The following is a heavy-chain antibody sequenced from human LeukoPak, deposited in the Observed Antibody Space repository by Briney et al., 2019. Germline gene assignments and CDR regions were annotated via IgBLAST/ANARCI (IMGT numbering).Heavy chain of an antibody. V-gene: IGHV4-34*01. CDR2: INHSGST. D-gene: IGHD3-10*01. CDR1: GGSFSGYY. Sequence: PSETLSLTCAVYGGSFSGYYWSWIRQPPGKGLEWIGEINHSGSTNYNPSLKSRVTISVDTSKNQFSLKLSSVTAADTAVYYCARGLSGSGESYSRRGWFDPWGQGTLVTVSS. J-gene: IGHJ5*02. CDR3: ARGLSGSGESYSRRGWFDP.